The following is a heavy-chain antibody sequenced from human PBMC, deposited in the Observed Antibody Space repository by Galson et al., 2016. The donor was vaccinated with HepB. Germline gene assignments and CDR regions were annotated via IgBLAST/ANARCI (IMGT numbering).Heavy chain of an antibody. V-gene: IGHV3-33*01. CDR2: IWYDGSNK. Sequence: SLRLSCAASGFTFGRHGMHWVRQAPGKGPEWVAVIWYDGSNKYYADSVKGRFTISRDNPENTVYLQMNSLRADDTAVYYCARDRGVYVYYSYGMDVWGQGTPVAVSS. CDR3: ARDRGVYVYYSYGMDV. J-gene: IGHJ6*02. CDR1: GFTFGRHG. D-gene: IGHD2-8*01.